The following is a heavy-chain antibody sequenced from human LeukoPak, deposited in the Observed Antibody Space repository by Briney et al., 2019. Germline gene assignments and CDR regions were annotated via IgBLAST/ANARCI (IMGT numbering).Heavy chain of an antibody. CDR2: INPNSGDT. D-gene: IGHD1-26*01. CDR1: GYTFTDYY. J-gene: IGHJ4*02. Sequence: EASVKVSCKASGYTFTDYYMHWVRQAPGQGLEWMGWINPNSGDTNYAQKFQGRVTMTRDTSISTAYMELSRLTSDDTAVYYCARDWRGSYFPDFWGQGTLVTVSS. CDR3: ARDWRGSYFPDF. V-gene: IGHV1-2*02.